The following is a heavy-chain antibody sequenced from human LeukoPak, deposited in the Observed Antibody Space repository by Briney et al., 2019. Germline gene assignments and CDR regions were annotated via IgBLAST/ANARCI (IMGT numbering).Heavy chain of an antibody. D-gene: IGHD3-22*01. CDR1: GGSISSYY. CDR3: ASSYYDSSGNY. Sequence: SETLSLTCTVSGGSISSYYWSWIRQPPGKGLEWIGYIYYSGSTNYNPSLKSRVTISVDTSKNQFSLKLSSVTAADTAVYYCASSYYDSSGNYWGQGTLVTVSS. CDR2: IYYSGST. J-gene: IGHJ4*02. V-gene: IGHV4-59*01.